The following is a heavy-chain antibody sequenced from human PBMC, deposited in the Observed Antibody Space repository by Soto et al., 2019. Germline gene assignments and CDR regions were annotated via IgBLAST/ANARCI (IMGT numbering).Heavy chain of an antibody. CDR2: ISGSGGST. J-gene: IGHJ3*02. Sequence: GGSLRLSCAASGFTFSSYAMSWVRQAPGRGLEWVSAISGSGGSTYYADSVKGRFTISRDNSKNTLYLQMNSLRAEDTAVYYCAEGRVEVIDAFDIWGQGTMVTVSS. V-gene: IGHV3-23*01. CDR3: AEGRVEVIDAFDI. CDR1: GFTFSSYA. D-gene: IGHD3-22*01.